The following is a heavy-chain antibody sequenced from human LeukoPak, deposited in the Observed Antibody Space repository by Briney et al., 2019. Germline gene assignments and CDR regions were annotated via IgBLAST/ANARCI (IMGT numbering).Heavy chain of an antibody. CDR1: GGSISTYF. J-gene: IGHJ4*02. Sequence: SETLSLTCTVSGGSISTYFWTWIRQFPGKGLEWIGYIYYNGNTNYNSSLKSRVTISVDTSKNQFSLNLSSLTAADTAVYYCARGFPGAIAPRHFDFWGQGTLVTVSS. CDR2: IYYNGNT. CDR3: ARGFPGAIAPRHFDF. V-gene: IGHV4-59*01. D-gene: IGHD6-6*01.